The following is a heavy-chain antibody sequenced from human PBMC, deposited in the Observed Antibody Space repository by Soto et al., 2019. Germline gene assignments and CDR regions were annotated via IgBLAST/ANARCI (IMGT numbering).Heavy chain of an antibody. D-gene: IGHD2-15*01. V-gene: IGHV3-48*03. Sequence: GSLRLSGAASVFIFSNYEVDWVRQAPGKGLEWVSYISENSGTIYYADSVKGRFTISRDNAKNSLYLQMNSLRAEDTAVYFCVREYCSGGTCSDAFDIWGQGTLVTVSS. CDR2: ISENSGTI. CDR1: VFIFSNYE. J-gene: IGHJ3*02. CDR3: VREYCSGGTCSDAFDI.